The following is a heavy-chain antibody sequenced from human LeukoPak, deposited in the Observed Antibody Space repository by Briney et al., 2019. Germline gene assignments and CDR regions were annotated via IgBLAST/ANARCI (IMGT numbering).Heavy chain of an antibody. J-gene: IGHJ4*02. CDR2: IYTSGST. Sequence: SETLSLTCAVSGGSISSGGYSWSWIRQPAGKGLEWIGRIYTSGSTNYNPSLKSRVTMSVDTSKNQFSLKLSSVTAADTAVYYCARYSDWSSTTEYYFDYWGQGTLVTVSS. CDR1: GGSISSGGYS. CDR3: ARYSDWSSTTEYYFDY. D-gene: IGHD3/OR15-3a*01. V-gene: IGHV4-61*02.